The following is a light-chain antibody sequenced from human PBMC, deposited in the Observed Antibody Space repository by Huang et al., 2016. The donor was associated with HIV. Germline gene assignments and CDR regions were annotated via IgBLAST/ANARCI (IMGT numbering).Light chain of an antibody. J-gene: IGKJ3*01. CDR2: GAS. CDR1: QSVSSN. CDR3: HQYNDWPIT. V-gene: IGKV3-15*01. Sequence: EIVMTQSPATLSVSPVGRATLSCRASQSVSSNLAWYQQKPGQAPRLLIYGASTRATGVPARFSGSGSGTEFTLTISDLQSEDFAVYYCHQYNDWPITFGPGTKVDIK.